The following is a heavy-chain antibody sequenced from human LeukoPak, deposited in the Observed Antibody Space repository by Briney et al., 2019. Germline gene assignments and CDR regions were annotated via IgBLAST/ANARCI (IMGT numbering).Heavy chain of an antibody. CDR3: AKGYKDSSGYYYDY. CDR2: ISGSGGST. V-gene: IGHV3-23*01. Sequence: PGGSLRLSCAASGFTFSSYAMSWVRQAPGKGLEWVSAISGSGGSTYYADSVKGRFTISRDNSKNTLYLQMNSLRAEDTAVYYCAKGYKDSSGYYYDYWGQGTLVTVSP. CDR1: GFTFSSYA. J-gene: IGHJ4*02. D-gene: IGHD3-22*01.